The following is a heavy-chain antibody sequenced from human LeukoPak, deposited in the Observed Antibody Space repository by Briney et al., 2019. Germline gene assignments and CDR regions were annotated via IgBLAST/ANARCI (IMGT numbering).Heavy chain of an antibody. CDR3: ARDRGYSMYYFDY. Sequence: GGSLRLSCAASGFTFSSYAMSWVRQAPGKGLEWVSAISGSGGSTYYADSVKGRFTISRDNSKNTLYLQMNSLRAEDTAVYYCARDRGYSMYYFDYWGQGTLVTVSS. CDR2: ISGSGGST. J-gene: IGHJ4*02. D-gene: IGHD5-18*01. V-gene: IGHV3-23*01. CDR1: GFTFSSYA.